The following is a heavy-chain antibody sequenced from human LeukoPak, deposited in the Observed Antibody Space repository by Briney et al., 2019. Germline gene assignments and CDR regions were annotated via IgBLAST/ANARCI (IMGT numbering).Heavy chain of an antibody. CDR2: ISWDSGSI. D-gene: IGHD6-13*01. Sequence: PGRSLRLSCAASGFTFDDYAMHWVRQAPGKGLEWVSGISWDSGSIGYADSVKGRFTISRDNAKNSLYLQMNSLRAEDTAVYYCAKGGWTKQLGIDYWGQGTLVTVSS. CDR1: GFTFDDYA. J-gene: IGHJ4*02. V-gene: IGHV3-9*01. CDR3: AKGGWTKQLGIDY.